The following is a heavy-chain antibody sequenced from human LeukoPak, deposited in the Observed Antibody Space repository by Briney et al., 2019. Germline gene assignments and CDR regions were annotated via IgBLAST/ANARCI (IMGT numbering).Heavy chain of an antibody. D-gene: IGHD1-26*01. V-gene: IGHV3-30*02. CDR2: IRYDGSNK. CDR3: AKDRQRGNYFRNYYYYMDV. J-gene: IGHJ6*03. CDR1: GFTFSSYG. Sequence: PGGSLRLSCAASGFTFSSYGMHWVRQAPGKGLEWVTFIRYDGSNKYYADSVKGRFTISRDNSKNTVYLQMNSLRVDDTAVYYCAKDRQRGNYFRNYYYYMDVWGKGTTVTVSS.